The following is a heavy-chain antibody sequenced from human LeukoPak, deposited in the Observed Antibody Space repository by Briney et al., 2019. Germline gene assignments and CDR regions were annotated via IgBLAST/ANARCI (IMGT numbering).Heavy chain of an antibody. V-gene: IGHV1-69*13. CDR2: IIPVLGTT. J-gene: IGHJ6*03. D-gene: IGHD3-10*01. CDR3: ATSGGDYYYYSLDV. Sequence: ASVKVSCKASGGTFSRYAVSWVRQAPGQGLEWMGGIIPVLGTTNYAQTFQNKVTITADESTSTTYMELSSLTSEDTAVYYCATSGGDYYYYSLDVWGKGTPVTISS. CDR1: GGTFSRYA.